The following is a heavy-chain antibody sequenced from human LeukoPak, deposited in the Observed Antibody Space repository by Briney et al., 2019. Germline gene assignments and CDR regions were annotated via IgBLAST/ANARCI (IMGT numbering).Heavy chain of an antibody. V-gene: IGHV4-34*01. J-gene: IGHJ4*02. D-gene: IGHD3-10*01. CDR2: INHSGST. CDR1: GGSFSGYY. Sequence: SETLSLTCAVYGGSFSGYYWSWVRQPPGKGLEWIGGINHSGSTNYNPSLKSRVTISEDTSKNQFSLKLSSVTAADTAVYYCARERGGMVRLDYWGQGTLVTVSS. CDR3: ARERGGMVRLDY.